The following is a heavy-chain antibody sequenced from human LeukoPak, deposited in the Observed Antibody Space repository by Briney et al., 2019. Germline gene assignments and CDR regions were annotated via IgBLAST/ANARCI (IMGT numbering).Heavy chain of an antibody. CDR2: IYYSGST. D-gene: IGHD2-2*03. CDR1: GGSISSYY. J-gene: IGHJ5*02. V-gene: IGHV4-59*01. CDR3: ARGWITWFDP. Sequence: PSETLSLTCTVSGGSISSYYWSWIQQPPGKGLEWIGYIYYSGSTNYNPSLKSRVTISVDASKNQFSLKLSSVTAADTAVYYCARGWITWFDPWGQGTLVTVSS.